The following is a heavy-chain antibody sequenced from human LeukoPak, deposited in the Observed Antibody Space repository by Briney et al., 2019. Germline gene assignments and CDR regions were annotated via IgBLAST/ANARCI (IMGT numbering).Heavy chain of an antibody. D-gene: IGHD1-14*01. V-gene: IGHV3-30-3*01. CDR1: GFTYSSYA. J-gene: IGHJ3*02. CDR3: ARGMDVTVSDAFDI. Sequence: GSSLRLSCAASGFTYSSYAMHWVRRAPGKGLDLEWVTVLSYDANEYYADSVKGRFTISRDISKNTLYLQMNSLRSEDTAVYYCARGMDVTVSDAFDIWGQGTMVAVSS. CDR2: LSYDANE.